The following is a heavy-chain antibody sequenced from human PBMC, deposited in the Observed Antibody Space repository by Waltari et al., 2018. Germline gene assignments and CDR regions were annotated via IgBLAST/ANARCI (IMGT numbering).Heavy chain of an antibody. D-gene: IGHD7-27*01. Sequence: EVQLLESGGGLAQPGGSLRLSCVASGFTFSNYAMSWVRQAPGKGLEWVSGTMGTGDTTDDADSGKGRFTISRDNSKNTLYLQMSSLRAEDTAIYYCAKRAKVKGLCSANCYSDYWGQGTLVTVSS. V-gene: IGHV3-23*01. CDR1: GFTFSNYA. CDR2: TMGTGDTT. J-gene: IGHJ4*02. CDR3: AKRAKVKGLCSANCYSDY.